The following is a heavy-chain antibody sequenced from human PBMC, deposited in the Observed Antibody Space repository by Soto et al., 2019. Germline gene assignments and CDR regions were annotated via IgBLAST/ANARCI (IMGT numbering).Heavy chain of an antibody. J-gene: IGHJ4*02. D-gene: IGHD1-26*01. Sequence: ASVKVSCKASGDTFSTYTITWMRQAPGRGLEWVGGIIPRSAKSNYAQKLQGRVTMTTDTSTSTAYMELRSLRSDDTAVYYCASNSGSYLNELDYWGQGTLVTVSS. CDR2: IIPRSAKS. V-gene: IGHV1-18*01. CDR3: ASNSGSYLNELDY. CDR1: GDTFSTYT.